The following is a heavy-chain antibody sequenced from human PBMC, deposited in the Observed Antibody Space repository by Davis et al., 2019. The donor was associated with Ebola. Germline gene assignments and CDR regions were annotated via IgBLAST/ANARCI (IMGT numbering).Heavy chain of an antibody. J-gene: IGHJ4*02. V-gene: IGHV3-48*02. CDR2: IHSSGSPV. CDR1: GFSFTSYS. Sequence: GESLKISCAASGFSFTSYSMNWVRQAPGKGLEWVSYIHSSGSPVYYANSVKGRFTISRDDAKSSLYLQMNSLRDEDTALYYCSIVATRRRFDCWGQGTLVTVSS. CDR3: SIVATRRRFDC.